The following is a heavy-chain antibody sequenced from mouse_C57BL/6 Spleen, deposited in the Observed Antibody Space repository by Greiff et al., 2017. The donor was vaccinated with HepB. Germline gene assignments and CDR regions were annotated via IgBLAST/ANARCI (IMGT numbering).Heavy chain of an antibody. CDR3: TKDYDYDEWFAY. CDR1: GFNIKDDY. Sequence: LVESGAELVRLGASVKLSCTASGFNIKDDYMHWVKQRPEQGLEWIGWIDPENGDTEYASKFQGKATITADTSSNTAYLQLSSLTSEDTAVYYCTKDYDYDEWFAYWGQGTLVTVSA. V-gene: IGHV14-4*01. D-gene: IGHD2-4*01. J-gene: IGHJ3*01. CDR2: IDPENGDT.